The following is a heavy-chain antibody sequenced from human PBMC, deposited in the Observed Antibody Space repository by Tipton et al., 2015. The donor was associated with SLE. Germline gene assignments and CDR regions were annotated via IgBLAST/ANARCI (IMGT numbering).Heavy chain of an antibody. V-gene: IGHV1-18*01. CDR2: ISAYNGNT. CDR3: ASIRLQGYGMDD. Sequence: QSGAEVKKPGASVKVSCKASGYTFNSYGISWVRQAPGQGLEWMGWISAYNGNTDYAQKLQGRVTMTTDTSTRTAYMELRSMRSDDSAVYSCASIRLQGYGMDDWGQGAPVPVSS. J-gene: IGHJ6*02. CDR1: GYTFNSYG. D-gene: IGHD4-11*01.